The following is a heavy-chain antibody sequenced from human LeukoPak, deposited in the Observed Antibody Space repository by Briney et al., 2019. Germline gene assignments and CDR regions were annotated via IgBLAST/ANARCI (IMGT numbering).Heavy chain of an antibody. V-gene: IGHV3-48*03. CDR2: ISSSGSTI. D-gene: IGHD3-3*01. Sequence: GGSLRLSCAASGFTFSSYEMNWVRQAPGKGLEWVSYISSSGSTIYYADSVKGRFTISRDNAKNSLYLQMNSLRAEDTAVYYCARDPKGGSYDFWSGYYTYYYYMDVWGKGTTVTVSS. CDR1: GFTFSSYE. J-gene: IGHJ6*03. CDR3: ARDPKGGSYDFWSGYYTYYYYMDV.